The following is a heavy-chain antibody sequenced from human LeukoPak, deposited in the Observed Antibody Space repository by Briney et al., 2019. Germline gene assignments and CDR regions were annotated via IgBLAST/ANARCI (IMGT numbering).Heavy chain of an antibody. J-gene: IGHJ5*02. V-gene: IGHV4-34*01. CDR1: GGSFSGYW. D-gene: IGHD4-11*01. CDR2: ISHSGET. Sequence: SETLSLTCAVSGGSFSGYWWCWIRQSPGTGLEWIGEISHSGETNYNPSFESRVSISLDTSKNRFSLHLSSVTAADTAVYYCARTDYSLPWGQGTPVTASS. CDR3: ARTDYSLP.